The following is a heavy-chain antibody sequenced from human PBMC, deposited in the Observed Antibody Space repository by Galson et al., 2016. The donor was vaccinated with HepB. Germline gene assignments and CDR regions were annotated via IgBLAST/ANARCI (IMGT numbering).Heavy chain of an antibody. CDR1: GFTFSTYS. V-gene: IGHV3-48*02. CDR2: LSSRFGTI. Sequence: SLRLSCAASGFTFSTYSMNWVRQRPGKALEWLSHLSSRFGTIFYADSVKGRFTSSRDNGKDSVFLQLNGLRDDDTALYYRARGLEQPVGHFDVWGQGTLVIVSS. J-gene: IGHJ4*02. CDR3: ARGLEQPVGHFDV. D-gene: IGHD1/OR15-1a*01.